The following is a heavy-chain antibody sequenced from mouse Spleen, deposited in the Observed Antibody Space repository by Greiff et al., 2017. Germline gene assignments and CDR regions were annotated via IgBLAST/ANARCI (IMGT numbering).Heavy chain of an antibody. D-gene: IGHD3-2*01. V-gene: IGHV5-6-2*01. J-gene: IGHJ3*01. CDR3: ARPPDSSGYPAWFAY. Sequence: EVKLMESGGGLVKPGGSLKLSCAASGFTFSSYAMSWVRQTPEKRLEWVAAINSNGGSTYYPDTVKDRFTISRDNAKNTLYLQMSSLRSEDTALYYCARPPDSSGYPAWFAYWGQGTLVTVSA. CDR1: GFTFSSYA. CDR2: INSNGGST.